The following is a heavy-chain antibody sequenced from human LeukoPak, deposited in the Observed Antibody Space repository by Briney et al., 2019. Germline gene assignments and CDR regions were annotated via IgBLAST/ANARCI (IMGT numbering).Heavy chain of an antibody. CDR2: IYYSGST. CDR1: GGSISSSSYY. V-gene: IGHV4-39*01. Sequence: KTSETLSLTCTVSGGSISSSSYYWGWIRQPPGKGLEWIGSIYYSGSTYYNPSLKSRVTISVDTSKNQFSLKLSSVTAADTAVYYCASCQGRDDFWSGYPDPTIDYWGQGTLVTVSS. CDR3: ASCQGRDDFWSGYPDPTIDY. J-gene: IGHJ4*02. D-gene: IGHD3-3*01.